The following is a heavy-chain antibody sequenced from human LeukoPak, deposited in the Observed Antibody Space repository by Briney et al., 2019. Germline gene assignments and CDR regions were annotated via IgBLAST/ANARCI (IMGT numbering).Heavy chain of an antibody. CDR1: GFAFSDSW. D-gene: IGHD5-18*01. J-gene: IGHJ3*02. CDR3: ARDRGWIQHDI. Sequence: GGSLRLSCAASGFAFSDSWMTWIRQAPGKGLEWVAFIKGDGSAKKYVDSVKGRFTISRDNAKNSLFLQMNSLRAEDTAVYYCARDRGWIQHDIWGQGTMVTVSS. CDR2: IKGDGSAK. V-gene: IGHV3-7*01.